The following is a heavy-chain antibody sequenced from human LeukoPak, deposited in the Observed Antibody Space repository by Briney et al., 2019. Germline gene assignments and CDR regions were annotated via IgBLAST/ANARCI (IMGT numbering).Heavy chain of an antibody. CDR1: GYTFTRNA. J-gene: IGHJ4*02. V-gene: IGHV1-3*04. CDR2: INTGNGNT. Sequence: ASVKVSCKASGYTFTRNAMHWVRQAPGQRLEWMGWINTGNGNTKYSQKFQDRVTITRDTSANTAYMELSSLRPEDTAVYYCARGYCNSTSCYYFDFWGQGTLVTVSS. D-gene: IGHD2-2*01. CDR3: ARGYCNSTSCYYFDF.